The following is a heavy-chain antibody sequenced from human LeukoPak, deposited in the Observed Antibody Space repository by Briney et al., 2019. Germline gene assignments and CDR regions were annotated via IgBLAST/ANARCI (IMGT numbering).Heavy chain of an antibody. J-gene: IGHJ4*02. D-gene: IGHD6-13*01. CDR2: IWYDGSNK. CDR1: GFTFSSYG. CDR3: ARDIRSIAAAGYVDY. Sequence: GGSLRLFCAASGFTFSSYGMHWVRQAPGKGLEWVAVIWYDGSNKYYADSVKGRFTISRDNSKNTLYLQMNSLRAEDTAVYYYARDIRSIAAAGYVDYWGQGTLVTVSS. V-gene: IGHV3-33*01.